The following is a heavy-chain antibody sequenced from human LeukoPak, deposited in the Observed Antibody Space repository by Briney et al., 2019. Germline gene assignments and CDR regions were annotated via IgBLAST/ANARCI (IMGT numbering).Heavy chain of an antibody. V-gene: IGHV4-34*01. CDR1: GGSFSGYY. D-gene: IGHD6-13*01. CDR2: TNHSGST. CDR3: ARAGRFTAAAGY. J-gene: IGHJ4*02. Sequence: SETLSLTCAVYGGSFSGYYWSWIRQPPGKGLEWIGETNHSGSTNYNPSLKSRVTISVDTSKNQFSLKLSSVTAADTAVYYCARAGRFTAAAGYWGQGTLVTVSS.